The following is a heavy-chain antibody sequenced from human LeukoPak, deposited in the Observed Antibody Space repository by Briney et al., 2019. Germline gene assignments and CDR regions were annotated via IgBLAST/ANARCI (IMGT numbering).Heavy chain of an antibody. CDR1: GGSISSSSYY. CDR3: ARHWGRSARYYFDY. D-gene: IGHD3-16*01. Sequence: SETLSLTCTVSGGSISSSSYYWGWIRQPPGKGLEWIGSIYYSGSTYYNPSLKSRVTISVDTSKNQFSLKLSSVTAADTAVYYCARHWGRSARYYFDYWGQGTLVTVSS. CDR2: IYYSGST. V-gene: IGHV4-39*01. J-gene: IGHJ4*02.